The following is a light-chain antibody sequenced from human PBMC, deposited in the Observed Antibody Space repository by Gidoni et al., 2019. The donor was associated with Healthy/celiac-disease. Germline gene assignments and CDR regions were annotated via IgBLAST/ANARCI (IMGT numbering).Light chain of an antibody. CDR2: DVS. Sequence: QSALTQPASVSGSPGQSITISCTGTSSDVGGYTYVSWYQQHPGKAPTPMIYDVSNRPSGVSTRFAGSKSGNTASRTISGLQAEDEADYYCSSYTSSSTWMFGGGTKLTVL. CDR1: SSDVGGYTY. V-gene: IGLV2-14*03. CDR3: SSYTSSSTWM. J-gene: IGLJ3*02.